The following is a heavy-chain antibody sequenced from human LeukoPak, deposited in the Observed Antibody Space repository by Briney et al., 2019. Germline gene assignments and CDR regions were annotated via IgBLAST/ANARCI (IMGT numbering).Heavy chain of an antibody. CDR3: ARAAGDTAYCFDY. V-gene: IGHV4-34*01. CDR2: INHSGST. CDR1: GGSFSGYY. J-gene: IGHJ4*02. Sequence: ASETLSLTCAVYGGSFSGYYWSWIRQPPGKGLEWIGEINHSGSTNYNPSLKSRVTISVDTSKNQFSLKLSSVTAADTAVYYCARAAGDTAYCFDYWGQGTLVTVSS. D-gene: IGHD5-18*01.